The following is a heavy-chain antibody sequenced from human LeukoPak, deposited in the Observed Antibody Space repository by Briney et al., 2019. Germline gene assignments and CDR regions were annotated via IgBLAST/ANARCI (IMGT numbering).Heavy chain of an antibody. CDR2: ISGNGDST. CDR3: AREVYAGNWFDP. D-gene: IGHD2-8*01. CDR1: GFTFSTCA. Sequence: TGGSLRLSCAASGFTFSTCAMHWVRQAPGKGLEYVAAISGNGDSTYYANSVKGIFTISRDNSKNTLYLQMGSLRPEDMAVFYCAREVYAGNWFDPWGQGTLVTVSS. J-gene: IGHJ5*02. V-gene: IGHV3-64*01.